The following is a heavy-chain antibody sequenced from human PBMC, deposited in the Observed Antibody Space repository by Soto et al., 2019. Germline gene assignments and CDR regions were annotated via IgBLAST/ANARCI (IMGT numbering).Heavy chain of an antibody. J-gene: IGHJ3*01. CDR1: GTTLSSGAYC. D-gene: IGHD3-22*01. CDR3: PREILFYDSYGFYWHDAFDV. Sequence: PPETLSLTCTVSGTTLSSGAYCWRWIRQQPGKGLEWFGSLYQSGSTYDNPSVTSRVTISLDRPKNHFSLKMSSVTAADTAVYYCPREILFYDSYGFYWHDAFDVLGQSTMGTVSS. V-gene: IGHV4-30-2*01. CDR2: LYQSGST.